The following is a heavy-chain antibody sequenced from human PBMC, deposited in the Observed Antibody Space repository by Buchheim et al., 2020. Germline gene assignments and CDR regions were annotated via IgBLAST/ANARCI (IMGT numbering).Heavy chain of an antibody. D-gene: IGHD6-19*01. Sequence: EVQLLESGGGLVQPGGSLRLSCAASGFTFSSYGMHWVRQAPGKGLEWVAVITGSGGSTYYADSVKGRFTISRDNSKNTLYLQMNSLRAEDTAVYYCAKIGPGCSAVAGTTLLDYWGQGTL. V-gene: IGHV3-23*01. CDR1: GFTFSSYG. CDR2: ITGSGGST. CDR3: AKIGPGCSAVAGTTLLDY. J-gene: IGHJ4*02.